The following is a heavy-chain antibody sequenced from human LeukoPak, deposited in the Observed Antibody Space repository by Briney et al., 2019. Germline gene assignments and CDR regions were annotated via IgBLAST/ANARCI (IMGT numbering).Heavy chain of an antibody. V-gene: IGHV3-23*01. CDR3: AKDSIAAYYYYMDV. D-gene: IGHD6-13*01. Sequence: PGGSLRLSCAASGFTLSSYAMSWVRQAPGKGLEWVSAISGSGGSTYYADSVKGRFTISRDNSKNTLYLQMNSLRAEDTAVYYCAKDSIAAYYYYMDVWGKGTTVTVSS. CDR2: ISGSGGST. J-gene: IGHJ6*03. CDR1: GFTLSSYA.